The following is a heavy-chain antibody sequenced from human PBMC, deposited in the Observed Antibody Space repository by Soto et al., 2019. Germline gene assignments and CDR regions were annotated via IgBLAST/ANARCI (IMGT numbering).Heavy chain of an antibody. CDR2: IDGVGTVI. D-gene: IGHD2-15*01. Sequence: EVHLVESGGDLVQPGGSLRLSCAASGFTFSSYWMHWARQAPGKGLVWLSSIDGVGTVIPHADSVKGRFNVSRDNAKNTLYLQMNSLRAEDTAVYYCVREVCSGGLCKVFDYWGQGTPVTVSS. CDR3: VREVCSGGLCKVFDY. J-gene: IGHJ4*02. V-gene: IGHV3-74*01. CDR1: GFTFSSYW.